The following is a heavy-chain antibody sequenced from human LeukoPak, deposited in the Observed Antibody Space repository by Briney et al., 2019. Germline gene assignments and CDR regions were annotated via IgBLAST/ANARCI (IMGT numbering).Heavy chain of an antibody. Sequence: VSGPTLVNPTETLTLTCTVSGFSLSNARMGVSWIRQPPGKALEWLAHIFSNDEKSYSTSLKSRLTISKDTSKSQVVITMTNMDPVDTATYYCARLYPYSSSPYYFDYWGQGTLVTVSS. D-gene: IGHD6-13*01. V-gene: IGHV2-26*01. J-gene: IGHJ4*02. CDR3: ARLYPYSSSPYYFDY. CDR2: IFSNDEK. CDR1: GFSLSNARMG.